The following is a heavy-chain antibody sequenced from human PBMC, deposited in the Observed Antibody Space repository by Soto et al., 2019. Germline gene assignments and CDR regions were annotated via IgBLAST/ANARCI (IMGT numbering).Heavy chain of an antibody. CDR1: GGSISSSSYY. Sequence: SSETLSLTCTVSGGSISSSSYYWGWIRQPPGKGLEWIGSIYYSGSTYYNPSLKSRVTISVDTSKNQFSLKLSSVTAAGTAVYYCARYYGSGSYYHDYWGQGTLVTVSS. CDR2: IYYSGST. J-gene: IGHJ4*02. CDR3: ARYYGSGSYYHDY. D-gene: IGHD3-10*01. V-gene: IGHV4-39*01.